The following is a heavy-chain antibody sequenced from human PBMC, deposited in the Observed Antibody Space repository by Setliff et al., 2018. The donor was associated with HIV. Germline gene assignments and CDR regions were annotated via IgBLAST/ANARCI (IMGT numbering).Heavy chain of an antibody. D-gene: IGHD3-10*01. J-gene: IGHJ4*02. Sequence: SETLSLTCTVSGGSISSSSYYWGWIRQPPGKGLEWIGNIYSGGTTYYNSSLRSRVTISVDTSKNQFSLKLNSVTAADTAVYYCSRLYGSGHYFAFDFWGQGALVTVSS. CDR1: GGSISSSSYY. CDR3: SRLYGSGHYFAFDF. CDR2: IYSGGTT. V-gene: IGHV4-39*07.